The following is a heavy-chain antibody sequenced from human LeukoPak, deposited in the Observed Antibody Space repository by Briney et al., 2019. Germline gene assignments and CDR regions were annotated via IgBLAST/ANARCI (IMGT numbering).Heavy chain of an antibody. Sequence: GGSLRLSCAASGFTFSDYYMSWIRQAPGKGLEWVSYISHSGSTIYYADSVKGRFTISRDNAENSLYLQVNSLRAEDTAVYYCAGNYLYYYGMDVWGQGTTVTVSS. CDR2: ISHSGSTI. CDR3: AGNYLYYYGMDV. CDR1: GFTFSDYY. J-gene: IGHJ6*02. V-gene: IGHV3-11*01.